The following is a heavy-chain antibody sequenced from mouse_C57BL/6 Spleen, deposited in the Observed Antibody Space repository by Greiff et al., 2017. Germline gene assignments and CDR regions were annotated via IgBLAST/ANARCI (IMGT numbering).Heavy chain of an antibody. D-gene: IGHD2-1*01. J-gene: IGHJ3*01. CDR3: ARWDYGNYGAY. CDR1: GFTFSSYG. Sequence: EVQVVESGGDLVKPGGSLKLSCAASGFTFSSYGMSWVRQTPDKRLEWVATISRGGSYTYYPDSVKGRFTISRDNAKNTLYLQMSSLKAEDAAMYYCARWDYGNYGAYWGQGTLVTVSA. V-gene: IGHV5-6*01. CDR2: ISRGGSYT.